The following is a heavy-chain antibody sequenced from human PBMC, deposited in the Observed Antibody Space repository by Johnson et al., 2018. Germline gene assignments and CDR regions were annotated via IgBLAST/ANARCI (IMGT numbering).Heavy chain of an antibody. V-gene: IGHV3-33*01. D-gene: IGHD4-23*01. Sequence: QVQLVQSGGGVVQPGTSLRLSCAASGFTFSTYGMHWVRQAPGKGLEWVAVIWSDGSNKNYADSVKGRFTISRDNSKNTLYLQMDSLRADDTAVYYCARDGYIGNTDGFDIWGQGTMVTVSS. CDR3: ARDGYIGNTDGFDI. CDR2: IWSDGSNK. CDR1: GFTFSTYG. J-gene: IGHJ3*02.